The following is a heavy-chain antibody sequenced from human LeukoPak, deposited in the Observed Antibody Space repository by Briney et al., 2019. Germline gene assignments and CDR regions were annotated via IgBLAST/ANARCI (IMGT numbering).Heavy chain of an antibody. J-gene: IGHJ4*02. D-gene: IGHD1-20*01. CDR3: ARVGDSITGTTRSIDY. Sequence: ASVKVSCKASGYTFTSYDINWVRQATGQGLEWMGWMNPNSGNTGYAQEFQGRVTMTRNTSISTACMELSSLRSEDTAVYYCARVGDSITGTTRSIDYWGQGTLVTVSS. CDR2: MNPNSGNT. V-gene: IGHV1-8*01. CDR1: GYTFTSYD.